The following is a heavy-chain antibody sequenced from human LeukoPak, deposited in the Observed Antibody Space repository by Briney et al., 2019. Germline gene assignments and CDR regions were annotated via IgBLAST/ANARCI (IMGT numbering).Heavy chain of an antibody. D-gene: IGHD2-2*02. CDR3: AKNPDIVVVPAAIARFDY. CDR1: GFTFSSYA. CDR2: ISGSGGSI. Sequence: GGSLRLSCAASGFTFSSYAMSWVRQAPGKGLEWVSAISGSGGSIYYADSVKGRFTISRDNSKNTLYLQMNSLRAEDTAVYYCAKNPDIVVVPAAIARFDYWGQGTLVTVSS. J-gene: IGHJ4*02. V-gene: IGHV3-23*01.